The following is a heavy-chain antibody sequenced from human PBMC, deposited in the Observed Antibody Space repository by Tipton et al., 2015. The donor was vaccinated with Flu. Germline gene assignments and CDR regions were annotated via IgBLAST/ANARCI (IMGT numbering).Heavy chain of an antibody. CDR3: ARYCSSTSCYHNDAFDI. J-gene: IGHJ3*02. V-gene: IGHV4-39*01. CDR2: IYYSGST. Sequence: TLSLTCTVSGGSISSSSYYWGWIRQPPGKGLEWIGSIYYSGSTYYNPSLKSRVTISGDTSKNLFSLKLSSVTAADTAVYYCARYCSSTSCYHNDAFDIWGQGTMVTVSS. CDR1: GGSISSSSYY. D-gene: IGHD2-2*01.